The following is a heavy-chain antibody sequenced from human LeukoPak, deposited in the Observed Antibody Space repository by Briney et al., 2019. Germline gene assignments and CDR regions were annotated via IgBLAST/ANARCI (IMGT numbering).Heavy chain of an antibody. J-gene: IGHJ4*02. D-gene: IGHD3-10*01. V-gene: IGHV1-2*02. CDR1: GYTFMDYY. Sequence: VASVKVSCKASGYTFMDYYLHWVRQAPGQGLEWMGWINPNSGGTNSAQKFQGRVTMTRDTSISTAYMELSGLRSDDTAVYYCARDVGSGNYYNCFDYWGQGTLVTVSS. CDR3: ARDVGSGNYYNCFDY. CDR2: INPNSGGT.